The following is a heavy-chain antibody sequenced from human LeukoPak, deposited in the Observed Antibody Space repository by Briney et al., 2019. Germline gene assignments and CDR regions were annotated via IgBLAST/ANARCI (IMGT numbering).Heavy chain of an antibody. D-gene: IGHD6-19*01. CDR3: ARDPSSGGDY. CDR1: GYTFTGYH. V-gene: IGHV1-2*02. CDR2: INPNSGGT. J-gene: IGHJ4*02. Sequence: GASVKVSCKTTGYTFTGYHLHWVRQAPGQGLEWMGWINPNSGGTNYAQKFQGRVTMTRDTSISTAYMELSRLRSDGTAVYYCARDPSSGGDYWGQGTLVTVSS.